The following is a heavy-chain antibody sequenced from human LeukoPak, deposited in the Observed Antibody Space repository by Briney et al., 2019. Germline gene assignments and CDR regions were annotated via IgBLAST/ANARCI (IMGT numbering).Heavy chain of an antibody. CDR1: GFTFSSYA. J-gene: IGHJ4*02. Sequence: GGSLRLSCAASGFTFSSYAMSWVRQAPGEGLEWVSAISGSGGNTYYTDSVKGRFTISRDNSKNTLYLQMNSLRPEDTAVYYCAKGLYSSSYPYYFDYWGQGTLVTVSS. D-gene: IGHD3-22*01. V-gene: IGHV3-23*01. CDR3: AKGLYSSSYPYYFDY. CDR2: ISGSGGNT.